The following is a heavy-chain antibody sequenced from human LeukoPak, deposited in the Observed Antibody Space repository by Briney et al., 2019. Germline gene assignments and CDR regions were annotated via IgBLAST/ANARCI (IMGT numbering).Heavy chain of an antibody. V-gene: IGHV4-38-2*02. D-gene: IGHD3-22*01. CDR2: MYHTGST. Sequence: PSETLSLTCTVSNYSISSDFYWGWIRQPPGKGLEWIGSMYHTGSTYYNPTLKSRVTISVDTSKNQFSLKLSSVTAADTAVYYCARDRGKYYYDSSGYSYYFDYWGQGTLVTVSS. CDR1: NYSISSDFY. J-gene: IGHJ4*02. CDR3: ARDRGKYYYDSSGYSYYFDY.